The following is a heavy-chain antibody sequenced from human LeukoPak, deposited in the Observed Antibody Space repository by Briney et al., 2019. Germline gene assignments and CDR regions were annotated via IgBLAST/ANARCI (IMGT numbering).Heavy chain of an antibody. D-gene: IGHD1-26*01. Sequence: SVKVSCKASGGTFSGYAISWVRQAPGQGLEWMGGIIPIFGTANYAQKFQGRVTITADESTSTAYMELSSLRSEDTAVYYCARGLVGAAVDYWGQGTLVTVSS. CDR1: GGTFSGYA. CDR3: ARGLVGAAVDY. J-gene: IGHJ4*02. V-gene: IGHV1-69*13. CDR2: IIPIFGTA.